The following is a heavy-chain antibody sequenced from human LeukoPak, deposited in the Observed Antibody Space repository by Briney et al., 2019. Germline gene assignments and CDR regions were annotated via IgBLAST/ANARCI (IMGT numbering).Heavy chain of an antibody. CDR3: ARDRPFLGAFDY. J-gene: IGHJ4*02. Sequence: PSETLSLTCTVSGYSISSTYYWGWIRQPPGKGLEWIGTIYHSGTAYYNPSLKSRVTISVDTSKNQFSLRLSSVTAADTAVYYCARDRPFLGAFDYWGQGTLVTVSS. D-gene: IGHD3-3*02. V-gene: IGHV4-38-2*02. CDR2: IYHSGTA. CDR1: GYSISSTYY.